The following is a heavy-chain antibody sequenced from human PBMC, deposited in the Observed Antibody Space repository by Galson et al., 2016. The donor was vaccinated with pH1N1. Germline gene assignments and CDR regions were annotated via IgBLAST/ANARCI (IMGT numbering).Heavy chain of an antibody. V-gene: IGHV4-4*02. D-gene: IGHD3-22*01. J-gene: IGHJ6*02. CDR3: ARENLNSSGYSYSFYYGVDV. Sequence: ETLSLTCAVSGGSISSGNWWSWVRQPPGKGLEWIGEIYHSGSTYYNPSLKSRLTMSVDKSKNQFSLKLTSVTAADTAVYYCARENLNSSGYSYSFYYGVDVWGQGTTVTVSS. CDR2: IYHSGST. CDR1: GGSISSGNW.